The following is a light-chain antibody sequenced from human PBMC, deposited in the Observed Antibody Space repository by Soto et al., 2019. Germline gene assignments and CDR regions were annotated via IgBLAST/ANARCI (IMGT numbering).Light chain of an antibody. CDR2: EVS. CDR1: SSDVGGYNY. V-gene: IGLV2-14*01. CDR3: SSYTSSSTQV. Sequence: QSALTQPASVSGSPGQSITISCTGTSSDVGGYNYVPWYQQHPGKAPKLMIYEVSNRPSGVSNRFSGSKSGNTASLTISGLQAEHEADYYCSSYTSSSTQVFGTGTKLTVL. J-gene: IGLJ1*01.